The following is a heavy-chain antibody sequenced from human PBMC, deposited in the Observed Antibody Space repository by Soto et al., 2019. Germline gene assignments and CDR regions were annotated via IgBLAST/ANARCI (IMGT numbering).Heavy chain of an antibody. CDR1: GFTFSSYA. D-gene: IGHD4-17*01. J-gene: IGHJ4*02. Sequence: GGSLRLSCAASGFTFSSYAMSWVRQAPGKGLEWVSIITSDGRTYYADSVKGRFTISRDNSKNTVYLQMNSLRAGDTAVYYCAKDYATVTTDPLSVVLFDYWGQGALVTVSS. CDR3: AKDYATVTTDPLSVVLFDY. CDR2: ITSDGRT. V-gene: IGHV3-23*01.